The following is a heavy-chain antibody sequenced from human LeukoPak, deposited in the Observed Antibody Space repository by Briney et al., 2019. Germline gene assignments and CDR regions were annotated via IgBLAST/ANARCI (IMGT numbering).Heavy chain of an antibody. Sequence: GESLKISCKGSGYSFTSYWISWVRQMPGKGLEWMVRLDPSDSYTNYSPSFQGHVTISADKSISTAYLQWSSLKASDTAMYYCAGAGIAVAGNAEYFQHWGQGTLVTVSS. CDR2: LDPSDSYT. V-gene: IGHV5-10-1*01. CDR1: GYSFTSYW. CDR3: AGAGIAVAGNAEYFQH. D-gene: IGHD6-19*01. J-gene: IGHJ1*01.